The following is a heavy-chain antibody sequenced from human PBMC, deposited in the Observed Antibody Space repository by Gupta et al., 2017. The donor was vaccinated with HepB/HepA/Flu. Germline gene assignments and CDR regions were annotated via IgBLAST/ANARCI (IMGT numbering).Heavy chain of an antibody. CDR2: IIHSGTT. CDR1: GVSFSGYY. J-gene: IGHJ5*02. Sequence: QVQLQQWGAGLLKPSETLSLTCAVYGVSFSGYYWCWIRQPPGKGLEWIGEIIHSGTTNYNPSLKSRVTISIDTSKNQISLKLTSVTAADTAVYYCARRPVVTAGSRWFDPWGQGTLVTVSS. V-gene: IGHV4-34*02. CDR3: ARRPVVTAGSRWFDP. D-gene: IGHD6-13*01.